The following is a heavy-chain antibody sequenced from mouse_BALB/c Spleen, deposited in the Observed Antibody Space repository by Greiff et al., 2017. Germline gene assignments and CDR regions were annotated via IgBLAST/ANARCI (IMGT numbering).Heavy chain of an antibody. CDR1: GFTFSSYA. Sequence: DVKLVESGGSLVKPGGSLKLSCAASGFTFSSYAMSWVRQTPEKRLEWVASISSGGSTYYPDSVKGRFTISRDNARNILYLQMSSLRSEDTAMYYCARGKSYDYFDYWGQGTTLTVSS. V-gene: IGHV5-6-5*01. D-gene: IGHD1-1*01. CDR2: ISSGGST. CDR3: ARGKSYDYFDY. J-gene: IGHJ2*01.